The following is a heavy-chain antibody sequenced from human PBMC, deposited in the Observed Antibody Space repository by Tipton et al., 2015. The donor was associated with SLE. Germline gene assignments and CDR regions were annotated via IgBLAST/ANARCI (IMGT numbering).Heavy chain of an antibody. CDR3: ARSAGYGSNWAHFDY. J-gene: IGHJ4*02. CDR2: FDYSGST. D-gene: IGHD6-13*01. V-gene: IGHV4-39*07. CDR1: GGSISSSSYY. Sequence: TLSLTCTVSGGSISSSSYYWGWFRQPPGKGLEWIGCFDYSGSTYYNPSLKSRVTISVDPSKNQFSLKLSSVTAADTAVYYCARSAGYGSNWAHFDYWGQGTLVTVSS.